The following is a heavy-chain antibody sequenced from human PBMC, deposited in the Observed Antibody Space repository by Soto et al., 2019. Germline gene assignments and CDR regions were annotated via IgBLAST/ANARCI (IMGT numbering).Heavy chain of an antibody. Sequence: VQLVESGGDLVQPGGSLGISCAASGFTFSSLWMHWVRQVPGKGLEWISRIDSDGISTSYADSVRGRFTISRDNSKNTLYLQMNSLRAEDTAVYYCVRLGGSSQIDFWGQGTLVTVSS. CDR1: GFTFSSLW. D-gene: IGHD6-13*01. J-gene: IGHJ4*02. CDR2: IDSDGIST. CDR3: VRLGGSSQIDF. V-gene: IGHV3-74*01.